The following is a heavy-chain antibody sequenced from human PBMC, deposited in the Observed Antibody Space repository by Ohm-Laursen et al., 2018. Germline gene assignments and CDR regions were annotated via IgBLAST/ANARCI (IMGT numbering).Heavy chain of an antibody. CDR2: ISSSSSYI. V-gene: IGHV3-21*01. J-gene: IGHJ6*02. CDR3: ARDLIRYYGMDV. D-gene: IGHD3-10*01. CDR1: GFNFSNYA. Sequence: SLRLSCSASGFNFSNYAMNWVRQAPGKGLEWVSSISSSSSYIYYADSVKGRFTISRDNAKNSLYLQMNSLRAEDTAVYYCARDLIRYYGMDVWGQGTTVTVSS.